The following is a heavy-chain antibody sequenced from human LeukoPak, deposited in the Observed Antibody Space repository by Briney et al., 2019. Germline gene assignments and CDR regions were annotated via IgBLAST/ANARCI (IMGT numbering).Heavy chain of an antibody. V-gene: IGHV3-73*01. CDR2: IRSKANSYAT. CDR3: TSLVGSSSRIDY. Sequence: GGSLRLSCAASGFTFTRYAMSWVRQASGKGLEWIGRIRSKANSYATAYAASVKGRFTISRDDSKNTAYLQMNSLKTEDTAVYYCTSLVGSSSRIDYWGQGTLVTVSS. D-gene: IGHD6-6*01. CDR1: GFTFTRYA. J-gene: IGHJ4*02.